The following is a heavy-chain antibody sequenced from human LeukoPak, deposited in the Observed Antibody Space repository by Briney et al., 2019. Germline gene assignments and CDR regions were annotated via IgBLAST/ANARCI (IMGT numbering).Heavy chain of an antibody. CDR2: INPGGGRT. J-gene: IGHJ4*02. V-gene: IGHV1-46*01. CDR3: ATVGPGPRGVVAAIDY. Sequence: ASVKVSCKASGYDFLQYYIHWVRQAPGQGLEWMGIINPGGGRTIYAQKFQGRVTMTEDTSTDTAYMELSSLRSEDTAVYYCATVGPGPRGVVAAIDYWGQGTLVTVSS. CDR1: GYDFLQYY. D-gene: IGHD2-15*01.